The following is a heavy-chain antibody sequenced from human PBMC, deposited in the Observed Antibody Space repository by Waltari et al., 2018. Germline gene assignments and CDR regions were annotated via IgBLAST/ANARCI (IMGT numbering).Heavy chain of an antibody. J-gene: IGHJ4*02. Sequence: QLQLQESGPGLVKPSETLSLTCTVSGGSISSSSYYWGWIRQPPGKGLVWIGSIYYSGSTYSNPSLKSRGTISVDTSKNQFSLKLSSVTAADTAVYYCARDTGGSSSWYKVDYFDYWGQGTLVTVSS. CDR2: IYYSGST. V-gene: IGHV4-39*07. D-gene: IGHD6-13*01. CDR1: GGSISSSSYY. CDR3: ARDTGGSSSWYKVDYFDY.